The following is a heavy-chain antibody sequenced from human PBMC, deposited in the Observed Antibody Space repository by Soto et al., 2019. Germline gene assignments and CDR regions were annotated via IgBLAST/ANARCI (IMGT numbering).Heavy chain of an antibody. CDR1: GFTFSSYA. Sequence: GGSLRLSCAASGFTFSSYAMSWVRQAPGRGLEWVSVISGSTDTTYYADSVKGRFTISSDGSKNTLFLQMNSLRAEDTAVYFCAKGFTASCYSGYDYWGQGTLVTVSS. J-gene: IGHJ4*02. CDR3: AKGFTASCYSGYDY. D-gene: IGHD2-15*01. CDR2: ISGSTDTT. V-gene: IGHV3-23*01.